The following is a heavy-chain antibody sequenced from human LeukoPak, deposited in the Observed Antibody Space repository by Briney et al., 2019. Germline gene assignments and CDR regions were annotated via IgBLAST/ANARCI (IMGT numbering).Heavy chain of an antibody. CDR3: ARLAVADQYFQH. J-gene: IGHJ1*01. V-gene: IGHV4-39*07. CDR1: GGSISSSSYY. D-gene: IGHD6-19*01. Sequence: PSETLSLTCTVSGGSISSSSYYWGWIRQPPGKGLEWIGSIYYSGSTYYNPSLKSRVTISVDTSKNQFSLRLSSVTAADTAVYYCARLAVADQYFQHWGQGTLVTVSS. CDR2: IYYSGST.